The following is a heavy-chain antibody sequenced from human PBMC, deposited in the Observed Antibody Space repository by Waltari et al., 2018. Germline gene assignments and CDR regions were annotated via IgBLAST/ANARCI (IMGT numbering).Heavy chain of an antibody. V-gene: IGHV3-23*04. CDR2: ISGSGGST. CDR1: GFTFSSYA. CDR3: ASWVAVAGNWYFDL. Sequence: EVQLVESGGGLVQPGGSLRLSCAASGFTFSSYAMSWVRQAPGKGLEWVSAISGSGGSTYYADSVKGRFTISRDNAKNSLYLQMNSLRAEDTAVYYCASWVAVAGNWYFDLWGRGTLVTVSS. J-gene: IGHJ2*01. D-gene: IGHD6-19*01.